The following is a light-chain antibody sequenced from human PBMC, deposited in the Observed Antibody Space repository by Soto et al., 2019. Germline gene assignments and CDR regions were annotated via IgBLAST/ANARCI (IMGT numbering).Light chain of an antibody. CDR3: CSYTGTYTGV. CDR2: DVG. V-gene: IGLV2-11*01. Sequence: QSALTQPRSVSESPGQSVTISCTGTSNDVGHYDYVSWYQQHPGKAPNLLIYDVGERPSGVPDRFSGSKSGNTASLTISGLQAEDEADYFCCSYTGTYTGVFGGGTKLTVL. J-gene: IGLJ3*02. CDR1: SNDVGHYDY.